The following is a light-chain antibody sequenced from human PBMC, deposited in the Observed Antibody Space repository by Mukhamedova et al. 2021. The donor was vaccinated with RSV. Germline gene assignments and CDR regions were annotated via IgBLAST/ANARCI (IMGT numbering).Light chain of an antibody. CDR2: KAY. Sequence: WYQRRVHGKAPKLLIYKAYSLESGVPSRFSGSGSGTEFTLTISSLQPDDFAAYYCQQYDSYPLTFGGGTKVEIK. CDR3: QQYDSYPLT. V-gene: IGKV1-5*03. J-gene: IGKJ4*01.